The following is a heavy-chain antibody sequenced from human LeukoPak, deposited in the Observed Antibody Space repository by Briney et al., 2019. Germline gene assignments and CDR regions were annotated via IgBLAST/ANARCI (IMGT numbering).Heavy chain of an antibody. J-gene: IGHJ3*02. D-gene: IGHD3-10*01. CDR3: ARGPLARMVRGVLAGAFDI. Sequence: PGGSLRLSCAASGFTFSSYGMHWVRQAPGKGLEWVAFIRYDGSNKYYADSVKGRFTISRDNSKNTLYLQMNSLRAEDTAVYYCARGPLARMVRGVLAGAFDIWGQGTMVTVSS. CDR1: GFTFSSYG. CDR2: IRYDGSNK. V-gene: IGHV3-30*02.